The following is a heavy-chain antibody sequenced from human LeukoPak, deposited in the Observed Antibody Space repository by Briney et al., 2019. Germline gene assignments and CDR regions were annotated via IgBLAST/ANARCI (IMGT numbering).Heavy chain of an antibody. CDR2: IYYSGTT. J-gene: IGHJ4*02. V-gene: IGHV4-59*12. CDR3: ARARHAGTVCDF. CDR1: GGSISSYY. Sequence: SETLSLTCTVSGGSISSYYWSWIRQPPGKGLEWIGYIYYSGTTNYNPSLKSRVIISVDTSKNQFSLKLSSVTAADTAVYYCARARHAGTVCDFWGQGTLVTVSS. D-gene: IGHD3-10*01.